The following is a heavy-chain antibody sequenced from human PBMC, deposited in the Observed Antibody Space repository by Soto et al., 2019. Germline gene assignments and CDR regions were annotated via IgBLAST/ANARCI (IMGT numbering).Heavy chain of an antibody. D-gene: IGHD3-3*01. CDR1: GFTFSSYW. CDR3: ARCRVGFGVVLRLGYYYYARDV. J-gene: IGHJ6*02. V-gene: IGHV3-7*01. Sequence: GGSVRLSCAASGFTFSSYWMSWVRQAPGKGLEWVANIKQDGREKYYVDSVKGRFTISRDNAKSSVYLQMNSLRAEDTAAYHCARCRVGFGVVLRLGYYYYARDVCGQGTTVT. CDR2: IKQDGREK.